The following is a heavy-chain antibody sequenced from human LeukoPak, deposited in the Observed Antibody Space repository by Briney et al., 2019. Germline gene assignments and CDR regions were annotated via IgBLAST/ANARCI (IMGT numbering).Heavy chain of an antibody. V-gene: IGHV4-59*01. Sequence: PLETLSLTCTVSGGSISSYYWSWIRQPPGKGLEWIGYIYYSGSTNYNPSLESRVTISVDTSKNQFSLKLSSVTAADTAVYYCARGRLDYYGSGSYPSPFDYWGQGTLVTVSS. CDR2: IYYSGST. D-gene: IGHD3-10*01. CDR1: GGSISSYY. J-gene: IGHJ4*02. CDR3: ARGRLDYYGSGSYPSPFDY.